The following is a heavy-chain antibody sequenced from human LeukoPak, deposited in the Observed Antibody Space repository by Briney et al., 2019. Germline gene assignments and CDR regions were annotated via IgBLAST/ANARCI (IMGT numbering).Heavy chain of an antibody. V-gene: IGHV3-74*01. Sequence: GGSLRLSCAASGFIFSSYALTWVRQAPGKGLVWVSHINGAGSSRTYADSVKGRFTISRDNAKNTLYLQMDSLRAEDTAVYYCASLRDYWGQGTLVTVSS. CDR3: ASLRDY. CDR1: GFIFSSYA. CDR2: INGAGSSR. J-gene: IGHJ4*02.